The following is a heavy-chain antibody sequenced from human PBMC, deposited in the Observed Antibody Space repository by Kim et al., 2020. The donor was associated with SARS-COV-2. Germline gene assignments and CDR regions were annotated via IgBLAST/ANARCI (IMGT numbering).Heavy chain of an antibody. CDR1: GGSFSSFY. Sequence: SETLSLTCSVSGGSFSSFYWSWLRQTPGTGLDWIGNVYYTGSTNYNPSLSRRVTISVDTSKSRFSLKLNSLTAADTAVYYCARGIFGSRWYGEPHSYYFDSWGQGTLVNVSS. V-gene: IGHV4-59*01. D-gene: IGHD6-13*01. J-gene: IGHJ4*02. CDR3: ARGIFGSRWYGEPHSYYFDS. CDR2: VYYTGST.